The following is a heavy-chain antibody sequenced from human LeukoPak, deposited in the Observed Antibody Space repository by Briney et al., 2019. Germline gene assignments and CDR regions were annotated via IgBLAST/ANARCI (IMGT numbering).Heavy chain of an antibody. D-gene: IGHD1-26*01. J-gene: IGHJ5*02. V-gene: IGHV1-2*04. CDR3: ARPGYSGSYPVPGRWFDP. Sequence: ASVKVSCKASGYTFTGYYMHWVRQAPGQGLEWMGWINPNSGGTNYAQKFQGWVTMTRDTSISTAYMELSRLRSDDTAVYYCARPGYSGSYPVPGRWFDPWGQGTLVTVSS. CDR1: GYTFTGYY. CDR2: INPNSGGT.